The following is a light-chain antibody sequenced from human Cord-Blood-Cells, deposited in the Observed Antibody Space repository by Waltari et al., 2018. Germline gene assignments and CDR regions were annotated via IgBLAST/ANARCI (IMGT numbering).Light chain of an antibody. CDR2: GKN. V-gene: IGLV3-19*01. Sequence: SSELTQDPAVSVALGQTVRITCQGDSLRSYYASWYPQKPGQAPVLVIYGKNNRPSGIPDRFSGSSSGNTASLTITGAQAEDEADYYCNSRDSSCNHLVFGGGTKLTVL. CDR1: SLRSYY. J-gene: IGLJ3*02. CDR3: NSRDSSCNHLV.